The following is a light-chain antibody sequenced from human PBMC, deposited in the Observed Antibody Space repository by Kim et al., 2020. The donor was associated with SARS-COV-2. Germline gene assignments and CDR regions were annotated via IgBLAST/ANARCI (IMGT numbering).Light chain of an antibody. Sequence: SLWPEQRATLSCRAGQGVGRYLPGYPQNPGQAPRLLICSASSRAAGIPARISGSGSGTDFTLTINSLEPEDFALYYCQQRSSWPDTFGPGTKLEI. J-gene: IGKJ2*01. CDR3: QQRSSWPDT. CDR1: QGVGRY. V-gene: IGKV3-11*01. CDR2: SAS.